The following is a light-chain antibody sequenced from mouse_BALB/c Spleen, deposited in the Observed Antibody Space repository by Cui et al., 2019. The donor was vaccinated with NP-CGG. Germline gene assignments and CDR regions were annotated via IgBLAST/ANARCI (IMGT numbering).Light chain of an antibody. CDR1: TGAVTTSNY. CDR2: GTN. V-gene: IGLV1*01. J-gene: IGLJ1*01. CDR3: ALWYSNHWV. Sequence: AAVPQESALTTSPGETVTLTCRSSTGAVTTSNYANWVQEKPDHLFTGLIRGTNNRAPGVPARFSGSLIGDKAALTITGAQTEDEAIYFCALWYSNHWVFGGGTKLTVL.